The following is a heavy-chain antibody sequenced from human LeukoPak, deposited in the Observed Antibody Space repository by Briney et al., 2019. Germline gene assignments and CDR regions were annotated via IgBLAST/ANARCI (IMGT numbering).Heavy chain of an antibody. CDR3: AGDYGGFEGVMDV. D-gene: IGHD4-23*01. CDR1: GVSMSACY. CDR2: IHHSGSA. Sequence: SETLSLTCTVSGVSMSACYWMWIRQPPGKGLEWIGYIHHSGSANYNPSLRSRVTISVDTSKNQFSLKLSAVTAADTAVYYCAGDYGGFEGVMDVWGQGITVTVSS. J-gene: IGHJ6*02. V-gene: IGHV4-59*08.